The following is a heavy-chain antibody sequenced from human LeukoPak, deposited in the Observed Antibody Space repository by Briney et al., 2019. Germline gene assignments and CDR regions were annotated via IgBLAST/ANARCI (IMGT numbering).Heavy chain of an antibody. CDR2: ISYDGTNK. CDR3: GGYHY. Sequence: GGSLRLSCAASGFTFSSYDMHWVRQAPGKGMEWVAVISYDGTNKYYADSVKGRFTISRDNSKNTLYLQMNSLRAEDTAVYYCGGYHYWGQGTLVTVSS. J-gene: IGHJ4*02. CDR1: GFTFSSYD. V-gene: IGHV3-30*03. D-gene: IGHD6-13*01.